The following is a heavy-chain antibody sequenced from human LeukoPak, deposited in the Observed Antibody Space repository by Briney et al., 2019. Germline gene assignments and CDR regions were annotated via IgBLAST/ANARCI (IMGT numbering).Heavy chain of an antibody. CDR2: INPNSGDT. CDR3: ATLMAHLDY. CDR1: GYTFTDYH. D-gene: IGHD2-8*01. Sequence: ASVKVSCKAFGYTFTDYHMHWVRQAPGQGLEWMGWINPNSGDTNYAQKFQGRVTMTRDTTISTAYMELSRLRSDVTAVFYCATLMAHLDYWGQGTLVTVSS. V-gene: IGHV1-2*02. J-gene: IGHJ4*02.